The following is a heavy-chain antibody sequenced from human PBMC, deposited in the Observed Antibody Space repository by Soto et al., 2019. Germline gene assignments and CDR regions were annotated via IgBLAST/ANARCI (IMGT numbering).Heavy chain of an antibody. CDR3: ARDVRGGSSSWYGVLRLVDY. V-gene: IGHV1-18*01. D-gene: IGHD6-13*01. J-gene: IGHJ4*02. CDR1: GYTFTSYG. Sequence: QVQLVQSGAEVKKPGASVKVSCKASGYTFTSYGISWVRQAPGQGLEWMGWISAYNGNTNYAQKLQGRVTMTTDTSTSTAYMGLRSLRSDDTAVYYCARDVRGGSSSWYGVLRLVDYWGQGTLVTVSS. CDR2: ISAYNGNT.